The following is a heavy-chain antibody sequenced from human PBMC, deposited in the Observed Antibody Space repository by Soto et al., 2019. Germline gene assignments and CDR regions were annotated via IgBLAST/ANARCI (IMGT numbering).Heavy chain of an antibody. Sequence: EVQLVESGGGLVKPGGSLSLSCAASGFNFANAWMHWVRQAPGKGLECVGHIESKSDGGATAYAAPVKGRFTISRDDSKNMLDLQMNSLNVDDTAVYYCSTLSHLDPWGQGTLVTVSS. J-gene: IGHJ5*02. CDR2: IESKSDGGAT. CDR3: STLSHLDP. V-gene: IGHV3-15*04. CDR1: GFNFANAW.